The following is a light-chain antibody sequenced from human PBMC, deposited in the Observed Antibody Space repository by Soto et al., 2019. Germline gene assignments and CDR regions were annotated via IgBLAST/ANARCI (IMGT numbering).Light chain of an antibody. CDR3: QRHNSAPPVS. CDR1: QGISIY. V-gene: IGKV1-27*01. CDR2: AAS. J-gene: IGKJ3*01. Sequence: DIQMTQSPSSLSASVGDRVTITCRASQGISIYLAWYQQKPGKVPKLLIYAASTLQSGVPSRFSGSGSGTDFTLTISSLQPEDVATYYCQRHNSAPPVSFGPGTKVDLK.